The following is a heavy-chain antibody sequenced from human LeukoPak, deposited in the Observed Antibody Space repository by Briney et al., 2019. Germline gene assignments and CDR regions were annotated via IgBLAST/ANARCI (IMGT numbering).Heavy chain of an antibody. CDR3: TRVESDSSGYYYYFDY. D-gene: IGHD3-22*01. Sequence: GGSLRLSCTASGFTFGDYAMSWVRQAPGRGLERVGFIRSKAYGGTTEYAASVKGRFTISRDDSKSIAYLQMNSLKTEDTAVYYCTRVESDSSGYYYYFDYRGQGTMVTVSS. J-gene: IGHJ4*02. V-gene: IGHV3-49*04. CDR1: GFTFGDYA. CDR2: IRSKAYGGTT.